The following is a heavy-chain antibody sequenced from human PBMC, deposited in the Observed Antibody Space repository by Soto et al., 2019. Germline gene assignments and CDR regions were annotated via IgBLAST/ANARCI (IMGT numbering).Heavy chain of an antibody. Sequence: QVQLVQSGAEVKKPGSSVKVSCKASGGTFSSYTISWVRQAPGQGLEWMGRIIPILGIANYAQQFQGRFTITADESTSTAYMELRSLRSEDTAVYYCAGDGLISGSYQRLFAYWGQGTLVTVSS. CDR1: GGTFSSYT. D-gene: IGHD3-10*01. J-gene: IGHJ4*02. CDR2: IIPILGIA. CDR3: AGDGLISGSYQRLFAY. V-gene: IGHV1-69*08.